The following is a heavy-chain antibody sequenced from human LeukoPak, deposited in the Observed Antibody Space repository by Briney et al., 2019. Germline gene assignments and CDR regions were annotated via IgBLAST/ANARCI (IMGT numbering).Heavy chain of an antibody. CDR1: GFTFSSYS. V-gene: IGHV3-21*04. CDR3: AKDSGPLQYYFDY. D-gene: IGHD2-15*01. Sequence: GGSLRLSCAASGFTFSSYSMNWVRQAPGKGLEWVSSIGSSSSYIYYADSVKGRFTISRDNSKNTLYLQMNSLRAEDTAVYYCAKDSGPLQYYFDYWGQGTLVTVSS. J-gene: IGHJ4*02. CDR2: IGSSSSYI.